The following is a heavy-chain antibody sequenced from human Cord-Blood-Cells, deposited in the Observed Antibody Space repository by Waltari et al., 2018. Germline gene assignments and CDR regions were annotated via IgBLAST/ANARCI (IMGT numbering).Heavy chain of an antibody. CDR2: IYYSGST. CDR1: GGSISSYY. V-gene: IGHV4-59*01. J-gene: IGHJ6*03. D-gene: IGHD6-13*01. Sequence: QVQLQESGPGLVKPSETLSLTCTVSGGSISSYYWSWIRQPPGKGLEWIGYIYYSGSTNYNPSLKRRGTISVGTSKDQFSLKLSSVTAADTAVYYCARRYVSSWYDYYYYMDVWGKGTTVTVSS. CDR3: ARRYVSSWYDYYYYMDV.